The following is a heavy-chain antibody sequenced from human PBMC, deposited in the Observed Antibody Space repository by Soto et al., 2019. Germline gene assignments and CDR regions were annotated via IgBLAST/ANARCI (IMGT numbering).Heavy chain of an antibody. CDR1: GFSFSNFG. Sequence: QVHLVESGGGVVQPGRSLRLSCAASGFSFSNFGMHWVRQAPGKGLEWVTVISYDGRYKYYADSVKGRFTISRDNSKNTLYLQVNSLRAEDTAVYYCAKAIEQGLVWYLDLWGRGTLVTVSS. J-gene: IGHJ2*01. D-gene: IGHD6-19*01. CDR3: AKAIEQGLVWYLDL. CDR2: ISYDGRYK. V-gene: IGHV3-30*18.